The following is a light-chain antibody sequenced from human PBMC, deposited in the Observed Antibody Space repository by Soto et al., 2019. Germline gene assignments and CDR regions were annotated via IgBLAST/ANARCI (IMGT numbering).Light chain of an antibody. CDR1: SSDIGGYNY. J-gene: IGLJ1*01. V-gene: IGLV2-14*03. CDR2: DVS. Sequence: QSALTQPASVSGSPGQSITISCTGTSSDIGGYNYVSWYQQLPGKVPKLIIYDVSNRPSGVSDRFSGSKSGNAASLTISGLQGEDQAEYYFSSYSSTRPLFVFGTGTKVNGL. CDR3: SSYSSTRPLFV.